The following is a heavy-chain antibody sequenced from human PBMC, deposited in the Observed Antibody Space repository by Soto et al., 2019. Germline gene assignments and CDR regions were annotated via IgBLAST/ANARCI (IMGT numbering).Heavy chain of an antibody. D-gene: IGHD4-17*01. CDR1: GGSVSSGSYY. Sequence: NPSETLSLTCTVSGGSVSSGSYYWSWIRQPPGKGLEWIGYIYYSGSTNYNPSLKSRVTISVDTSKNQFSLKVIFVTAADTAVYYCARDSSYGDYFDYWGQGTLVTVSS. CDR3: ARDSSYGDYFDY. J-gene: IGHJ4*02. V-gene: IGHV4-61*01. CDR2: IYYSGST.